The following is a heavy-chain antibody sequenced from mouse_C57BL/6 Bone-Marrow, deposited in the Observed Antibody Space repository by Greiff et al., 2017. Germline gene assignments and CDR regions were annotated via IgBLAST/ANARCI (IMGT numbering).Heavy chain of an antibody. CDR1: GYTFTSYW. CDR2: IDPNSGDT. J-gene: IGHJ1*03. CDR3: AGSRGLCSWYFDV. V-gene: IGHV1-72*01. Sequence: QVQLQQPGAELVKPGASVKLSCKASGYTFTSYWMHWVKQRPGRGLEWIGRIDPNSGDTKYNEKFKGKATLTVDKPSSTAYMQLSSLTSEDSAVYYCAGSRGLCSWYFDVWGTGTTVTVSS. D-gene: IGHD1-1*02.